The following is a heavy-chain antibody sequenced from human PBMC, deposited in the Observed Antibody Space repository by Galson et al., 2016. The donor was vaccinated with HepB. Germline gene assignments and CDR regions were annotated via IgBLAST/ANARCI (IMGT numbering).Heavy chain of an antibody. J-gene: IGHJ3*02. CDR3: TRPPLWGTYDAFDI. D-gene: IGHD3-16*01. Sequence: SETLSLTCAVSGGSISSYNWWSRVRQPPGKGLEWIGEIYHSGLTNYNPSFKSRVTISVDKSKNQFSLTLKSVTAADTAVYYCTRPPLWGTYDAFDIWGQGTMVTVSS. V-gene: IGHV4-4*02. CDR1: GGSISSYNW. CDR2: IYHSGLT.